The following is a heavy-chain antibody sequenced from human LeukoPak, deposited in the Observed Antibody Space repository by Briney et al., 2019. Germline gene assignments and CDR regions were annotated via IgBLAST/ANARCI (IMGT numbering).Heavy chain of an antibody. J-gene: IGHJ3*02. CDR2: ISGSGGST. CDR3: AGVMRGAFDI. CDR1: GFTFSSYA. Sequence: GGSLRLSCASSGFTFSSYAMSWVRQAPGKGLEWVSGISGSGGSTYYADSVKGRFTISRDNSNNTLYLQLDSLRAEDTAIYYCAGVMRGAFDIWGQGTLVTVSS. D-gene: IGHD3-16*01. V-gene: IGHV3-23*01.